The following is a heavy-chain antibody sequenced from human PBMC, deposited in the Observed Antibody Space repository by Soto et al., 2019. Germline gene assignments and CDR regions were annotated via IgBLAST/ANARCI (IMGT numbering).Heavy chain of an antibody. J-gene: IGHJ6*02. CDR2: ISPYTDKT. Sequence: QVQLVQSGAEVRKPGASVKVSCKTSGYSFTSYGISWVRQAPGQGLGWMAWISPYTDKTDYAQKFQGKVTLTTDTSTSTIYMDLRSLTSDDTAVYYCARDYHLAPRHGYGIDVWGQGTTVIVSS. D-gene: IGHD3-3*02. CDR3: ARDYHLAPRHGYGIDV. V-gene: IGHV1-18*01. CDR1: GYSFTSYG.